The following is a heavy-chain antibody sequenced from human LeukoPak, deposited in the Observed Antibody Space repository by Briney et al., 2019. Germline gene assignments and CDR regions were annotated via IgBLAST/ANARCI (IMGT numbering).Heavy chain of an antibody. Sequence: PSETLSLTCTVSGGSISSSSYYWGWIRQPPGKGLEWIGSIYYSGSTYYNPSLKSRVTISVDTSKNQFSLKLSSVTAADTAVYYCARRSYYDSSGYYKYYFDYWGQGTLVTVSS. V-gene: IGHV4-39*01. CDR1: GGSISSSSYY. D-gene: IGHD3-22*01. J-gene: IGHJ4*02. CDR2: IYYSGST. CDR3: ARRSYYDSSGYYKYYFDY.